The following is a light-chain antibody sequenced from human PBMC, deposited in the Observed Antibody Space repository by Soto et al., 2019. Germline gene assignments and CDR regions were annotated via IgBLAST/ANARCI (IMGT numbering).Light chain of an antibody. J-gene: IGKJ4*01. CDR3: QQYNNWTLT. Sequence: EIVMTQSPATPSVSPGERATLSCRASQSVSSNLAWYQHKPGQAPRLLIYGASTRATGIPARFSGSGSGTESTLTISSLQSEAFAVYYCQQYNNWTLTFGGGTKVEIK. CDR2: GAS. CDR1: QSVSSN. V-gene: IGKV3-15*01.